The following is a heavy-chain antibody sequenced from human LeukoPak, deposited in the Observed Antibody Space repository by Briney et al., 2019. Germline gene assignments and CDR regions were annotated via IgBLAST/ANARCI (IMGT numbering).Heavy chain of an antibody. CDR3: ARGRQRWLQPNAPDY. V-gene: IGHV4-39*07. D-gene: IGHD5-24*01. CDR2: HSHSGSA. CDR1: GGSISSSSYY. Sequence: PSETLSLTCTVSGGSISSSSYYWGWIRQPPGKGLEWIGTHSHSGSAYYNPSLRSRITMSLDTSENQLSLKLSSVTAADTAVYYCARGRQRWLQPNAPDYWGQGTLVTVSS. J-gene: IGHJ4*02.